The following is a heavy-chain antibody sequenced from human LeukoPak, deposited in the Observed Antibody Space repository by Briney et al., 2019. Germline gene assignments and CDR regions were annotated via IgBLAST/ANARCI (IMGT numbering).Heavy chain of an antibody. D-gene: IGHD3-9*01. J-gene: IGHJ4*02. Sequence: GGSLRLSCAASGFTFGSYVMSWVRQAPGKGLEWVSYINHNGKTIYYAGSVRGRFTISRDNGKNSLYLQMNSLRDEDTAVYYCARDNDWAFDYWGQGTLVTVSS. CDR3: ARDNDWAFDY. CDR2: INHNGKTI. CDR1: GFTFGSYV. V-gene: IGHV3-48*02.